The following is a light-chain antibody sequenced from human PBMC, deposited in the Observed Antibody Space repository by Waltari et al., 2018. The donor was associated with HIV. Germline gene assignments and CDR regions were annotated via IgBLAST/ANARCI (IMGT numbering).Light chain of an antibody. CDR2: GAS. Sequence: EIVMTQSPATLSVSPGERATLSCRASQSVSSNLAWYQQKPGQAPGLLIYGASTRATGIPARFSGSGSGTEFTLTISSLQSEDFAVYYCQQYNNWRMYTFGQGTKLEIK. V-gene: IGKV3-15*01. CDR1: QSVSSN. J-gene: IGKJ2*01. CDR3: QQYNNWRMYT.